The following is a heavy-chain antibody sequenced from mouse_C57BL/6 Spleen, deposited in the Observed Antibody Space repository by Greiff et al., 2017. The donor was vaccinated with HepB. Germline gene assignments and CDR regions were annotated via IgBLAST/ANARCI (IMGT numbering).Heavy chain of an antibody. J-gene: IGHJ4*01. CDR3: ANIYYDYDYARDY. D-gene: IGHD2-4*01. CDR1: GYTFTDHT. Sequence: VQLQQSDAELVKPGASVKISCKVSGYTFTDHTIHWMKQRPEQGLEWIGYIYPRDGSTKYNEKFKGKATLTADKSSSTAYMQLNSLTSEDSAVYFCANIYYDYDYARDYWGQGTSVTVSS. V-gene: IGHV1-78*01. CDR2: IYPRDGST.